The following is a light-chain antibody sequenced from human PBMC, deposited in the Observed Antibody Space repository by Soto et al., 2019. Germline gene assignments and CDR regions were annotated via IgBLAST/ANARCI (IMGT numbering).Light chain of an antibody. J-gene: IGKJ4*01. Sequence: DIQITPSPSSLSSSVGDRVTITCLASQSISSYLNWYQQKPGKAPKLLIYAASSLQSGVPSRFSGSGSGTDFTLTISSLQPEDFATYYCQQSYSTSVTFGGGTKVDIK. CDR1: QSISSY. CDR2: AAS. CDR3: QQSYSTSVT. V-gene: IGKV1-39*01.